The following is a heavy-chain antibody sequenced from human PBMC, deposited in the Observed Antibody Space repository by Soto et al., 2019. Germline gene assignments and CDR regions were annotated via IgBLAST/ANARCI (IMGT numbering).Heavy chain of an antibody. D-gene: IGHD6-13*01. CDR3: ARGDVAAAGYYYYYTDV. J-gene: IGHJ6*03. Sequence: SETLSLTCTVSGGSISSGGYYWSWIRRHPGKGMEWIGYIYYSGSTYYNPSLKSRVTISVDTSKNQFSLKLSSVTAADTAVYYCARGDVAAAGYYYYYTDVWGKGTTVTVSS. CDR2: IYYSGST. V-gene: IGHV4-31*03. CDR1: GGSISSGGYY.